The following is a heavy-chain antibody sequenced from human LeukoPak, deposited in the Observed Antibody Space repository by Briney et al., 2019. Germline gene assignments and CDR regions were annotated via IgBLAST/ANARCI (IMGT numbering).Heavy chain of an antibody. CDR1: GFTFSSYS. V-gene: IGHV3-48*01. J-gene: IGHJ3*02. D-gene: IGHD5-18*01. CDR3: AGPGYSYGRDAFDI. CDR2: ISSSSSTI. Sequence: GGSLRLSCAASGFTFSSYSMNWVRQAPGKGLEWVSYISSSSSTIYYADSVKGRFTISRDNAKNSLYLQMNSLRAEDTAVYYCAGPGYSYGRDAFDIWGQGTMVTVSS.